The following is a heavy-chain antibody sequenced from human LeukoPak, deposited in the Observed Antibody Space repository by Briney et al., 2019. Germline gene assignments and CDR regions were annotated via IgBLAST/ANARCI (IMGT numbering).Heavy chain of an antibody. D-gene: IGHD2-15*01. CDR3: ARRGVVVAANDY. Sequence: AETLCLTCTVSGGSISSYYLSWLRQPPGKGLEYICYTHYSGTTNYNASLKSRVTISLDTSENQLSLQLNSITAADPAVYYCARRGVVVAANDYWGQGTLVTVSP. CDR1: GGSISSYY. J-gene: IGHJ4*02. V-gene: IGHV4-59*08. CDR2: THYSGTT.